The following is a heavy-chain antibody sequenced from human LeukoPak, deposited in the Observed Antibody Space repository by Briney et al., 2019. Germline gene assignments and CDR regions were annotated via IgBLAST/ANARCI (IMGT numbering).Heavy chain of an antibody. V-gene: IGHV4-4*07. CDR1: GGSIINYY. CDR3: ARDVRGYTYGLGH. J-gene: IGHJ4*02. D-gene: IGHD5-18*01. Sequence: PSETLSLTCTVSGGSIINYYWSWIRQPAGKGLEWIGRIYTSGTTNYNPSLKSRVTMSVDTSKNQLSLKLSSVTAADTAVYYCARDVRGYTYGLGHWGQGTLVTVSS. CDR2: IYTSGTT.